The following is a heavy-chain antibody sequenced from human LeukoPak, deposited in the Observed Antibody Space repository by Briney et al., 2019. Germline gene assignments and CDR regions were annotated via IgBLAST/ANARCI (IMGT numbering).Heavy chain of an antibody. Sequence: PSETLSLTCAVSGYSISSGYYWGWIRQPPGKGLEWIGSIYHSGSTYYNPSLKSRVTISVDTSKNQFSLKLSSVTAADTAVYYCARDYYDSSGYLFDYWGQGTVVTVSS. CDR1: GYSISSGYY. D-gene: IGHD3-22*01. CDR3: ARDYYDSSGYLFDY. CDR2: IYHSGST. V-gene: IGHV4-38-2*02. J-gene: IGHJ4*02.